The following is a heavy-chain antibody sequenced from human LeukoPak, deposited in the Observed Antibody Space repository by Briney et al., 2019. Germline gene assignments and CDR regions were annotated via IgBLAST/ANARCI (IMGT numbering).Heavy chain of an antibody. V-gene: IGHV3-23*01. Sequence: GGSLRLSCAASGVTFNLAWMNWVRQAPGKGLEWVSAISGSGGSTYYADSVKGRFTISRDNSKNTLYLQMNSLRAEDTAVYYCAKGFSSGYLYYFDYWGQGTLVTVSS. J-gene: IGHJ4*02. CDR3: AKGFSSGYLYYFDY. CDR2: ISGSGGST. D-gene: IGHD3-22*01. CDR1: GVTFNLAW.